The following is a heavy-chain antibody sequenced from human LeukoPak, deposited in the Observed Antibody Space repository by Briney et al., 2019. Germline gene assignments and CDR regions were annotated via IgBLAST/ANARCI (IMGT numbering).Heavy chain of an antibody. J-gene: IGHJ4*02. CDR1: GFIFSRAW. D-gene: IGHD6-19*01. Sequence: GGSLRLSCAASGFIFSRAWMSWVRQAPGKGLEWVGRIKSEAAGGTTNYAAPVKGRFTISRDDSGNSLYLQMDSLKSEDTAVYFCTADHPGGWSDYFDYWGQGILVTVSS. V-gene: IGHV3-15*01. CDR3: TADHPGGWSDYFDY. CDR2: IKSEAAGGTT.